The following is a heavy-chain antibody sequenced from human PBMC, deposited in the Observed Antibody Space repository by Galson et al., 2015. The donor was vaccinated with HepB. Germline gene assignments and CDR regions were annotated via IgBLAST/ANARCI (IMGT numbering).Heavy chain of an antibody. V-gene: IGHV1-69*13. CDR1: GYTFTSYG. D-gene: IGHD3-9*01. CDR2: IIPIFGTA. Sequence: SVKVSCKASGYTFTSYGISWVRQAPGQGLEWMGGIIPIFGTANYAQKFQGRVTITADESTSTAYMELSSLRSEDTAVYYCASPRSPGYDILTGAVYAFDIWGQGTMVTVSS. CDR3: ASPRSPGYDILTGAVYAFDI. J-gene: IGHJ3*02.